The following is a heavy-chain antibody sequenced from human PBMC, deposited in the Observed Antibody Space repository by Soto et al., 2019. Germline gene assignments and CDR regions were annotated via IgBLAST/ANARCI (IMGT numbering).Heavy chain of an antibody. Sequence: QVQLVESGGGVVQPGRSLRLPCAASGFTFSSYGMHWVRQAPGKGLEWVAVIWYDGSNKYYADSVKGRFTISRDNSKNTLYLQMNSLRAEDTAVYYCAREGRQQLDYYYGMDVWGQGTTVTVSS. D-gene: IGHD6-13*01. CDR1: GFTFSSYG. CDR3: AREGRQQLDYYYGMDV. J-gene: IGHJ6*02. CDR2: IWYDGSNK. V-gene: IGHV3-33*01.